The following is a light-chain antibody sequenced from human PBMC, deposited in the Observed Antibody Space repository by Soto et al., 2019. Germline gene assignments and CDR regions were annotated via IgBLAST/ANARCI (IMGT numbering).Light chain of an antibody. CDR2: DAS. CDR3: QQYNNWPYT. J-gene: IGKJ2*01. Sequence: EIVMTQSPATLSVSPGERATLSCRASQSVSSNLAWYQQKPGQAPRLLIYDASTRATGIPARFSGSGSGTEFTLTISSLQSEDFAVYFCQQYNNWPYTFGQGTKLEI. V-gene: IGKV3-15*01. CDR1: QSVSSN.